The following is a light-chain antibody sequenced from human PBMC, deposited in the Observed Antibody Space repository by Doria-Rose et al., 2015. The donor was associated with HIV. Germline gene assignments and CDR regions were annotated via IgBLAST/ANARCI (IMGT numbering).Light chain of an antibody. CDR3: HQYGTSWT. J-gene: IGKJ1*01. CDR1: QSFSSTY. CDR2: DGS. Sequence: TQSPGTLSLSPGERATLSCRASQSFSSTYLAWYQRKPGQAPSLLIYDGSTGATGIPDRFSASGSGTDFTLTINRLEPEDLALYYCHQYGTSWTFGQGTKVEI. V-gene: IGKV3-20*01.